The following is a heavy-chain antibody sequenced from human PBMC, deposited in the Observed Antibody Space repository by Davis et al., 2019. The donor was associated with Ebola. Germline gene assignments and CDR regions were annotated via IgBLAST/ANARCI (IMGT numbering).Heavy chain of an antibody. J-gene: IGHJ4*02. CDR2: ISGSGGST. D-gene: IGHD6-13*01. CDR3: ARGWVAAAGPLFAY. CDR1: GFTFSSYA. V-gene: IGHV3-23*01. Sequence: GESLKISCAASGFTFSSYAMSWVRQAPGKGLEWVSAISGSGGSTYYADSVKGRFTISRDNSKNTLYLQMNSLRAEDTAVYYCARGWVAAAGPLFAYWGQGTLVTVSS.